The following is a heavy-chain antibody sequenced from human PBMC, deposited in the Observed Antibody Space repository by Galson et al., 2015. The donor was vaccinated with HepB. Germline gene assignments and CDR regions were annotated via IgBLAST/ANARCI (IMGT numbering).Heavy chain of an antibody. CDR1: GGTLSSFP. Sequence: SVKVSCKASGGTLSSFPISWVRQAPGQGLEWMGGIILMSGTTDYAPKFQGRVTITADESTTTAYMELSRLRFDDTAMYYCAKGDTNYGTWFDPWGQGTLVTVSS. CDR3: AKGDTNYGTWFDP. V-gene: IGHV1-69*13. CDR2: IILMSGTT. J-gene: IGHJ5*02. D-gene: IGHD2-8*01.